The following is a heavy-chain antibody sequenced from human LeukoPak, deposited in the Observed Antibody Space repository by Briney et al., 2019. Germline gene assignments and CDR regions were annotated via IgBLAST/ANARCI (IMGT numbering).Heavy chain of an antibody. J-gene: IGHJ4*02. V-gene: IGHV4-34*01. CDR2: INHSGST. CDR1: GGSFSGYY. CDR3: ARGLGS. Sequence: SETLSLTCAVYGGSFSGYYWSWIRQPPGKGLEWIGEINHSGSTNYDPSLKSRVTISVDTSKNQFSLKLSSMTAADTAVYYCARGLGSWGQGTLVTVSS.